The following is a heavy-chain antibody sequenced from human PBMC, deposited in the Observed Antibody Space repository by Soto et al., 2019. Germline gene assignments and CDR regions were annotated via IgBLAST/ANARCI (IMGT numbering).Heavy chain of an antibody. CDR2: FDPEDGET. V-gene: IGHV1-24*01. D-gene: IGHD3-22*01. Sequence: ASVKVSCKFSGYTLTELSMHCVRQAPGKGLEWMGGFDPEDGETIYAQKFQGRVTMTEDTSTDTAYMELSSLRSEDTAVYYCATDRLLQTHYYYGMDVWGQGTTVTVSS. CDR1: GYTLTELS. J-gene: IGHJ6*02. CDR3: ATDRLLQTHYYYGMDV.